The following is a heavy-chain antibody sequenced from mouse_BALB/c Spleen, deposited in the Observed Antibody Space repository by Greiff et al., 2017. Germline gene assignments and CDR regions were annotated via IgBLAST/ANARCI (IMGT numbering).Heavy chain of an antibody. V-gene: IGHV3-2*02. D-gene: IGHD1-1*01. J-gene: IGHJ1*01. CDR1: GYSITSDYA. Sequence: EVQRVESGPGLVKPSQSLSLTCTVTGYSITSDYAWNWIRQFPGNKLEWMGYISYSGSTSYNPSLKSRISITRDTSKNQFFLQLNSVTTEDTATYYCARGDYGSSPWYFDVWGAGTTVTVSS. CDR2: ISYSGST. CDR3: ARGDYGSSPWYFDV.